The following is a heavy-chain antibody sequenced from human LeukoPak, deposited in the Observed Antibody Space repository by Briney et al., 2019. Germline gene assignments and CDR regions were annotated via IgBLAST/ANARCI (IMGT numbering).Heavy chain of an antibody. J-gene: IGHJ4*02. Sequence: PGGSLRLSCAASGFSFSRYVLNWVRQAPGKGLEWVSTISGSGAETFYAASVKGRFTISRDNSKNTLYLQMNSLRAEDTAVYYCARRNWGTESVESYSFDYWGQGTLVTVSS. V-gene: IGHV3-23*01. CDR1: GFSFSRYV. CDR3: ARRNWGTESVESYSFDY. D-gene: IGHD7-27*01. CDR2: ISGSGAET.